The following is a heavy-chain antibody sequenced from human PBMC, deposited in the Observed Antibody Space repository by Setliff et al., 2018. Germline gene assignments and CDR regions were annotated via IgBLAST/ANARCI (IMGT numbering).Heavy chain of an antibody. CDR2: IYHSGSA. V-gene: IGHV4-38-2*02. Sequence: SETLSLTCAVSGYSISSDHYWGWIRQPPGKGLEWIGSIYHSGSAYYNPSLKSRVTISVGTSKNQFSLKLSSVTAADRAVYYCARDGGNGYGVDAYAGGGFDIWGQGTMVTVSS. CDR3: ARDGGNGYGVDAYAGGGFDI. D-gene: IGHD5-18*01. CDR1: GYSISSDHY. J-gene: IGHJ3*02.